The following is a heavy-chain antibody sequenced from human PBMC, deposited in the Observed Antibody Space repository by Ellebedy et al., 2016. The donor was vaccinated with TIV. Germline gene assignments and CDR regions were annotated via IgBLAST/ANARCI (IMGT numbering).Heavy chain of an antibody. CDR1: GGFISSYY. CDR2: IYYGGST. Sequence: MPSETLSLTCTVPGGFISSYYWSWIRQSPGKGLECIGYIYYGGSTRYNPSLKSRVTISADTSKNQFSLKLNSVTAADTAVYYCARARDYEPFEYWGQGTLVTVSS. V-gene: IGHV4-59*01. J-gene: IGHJ4*02. D-gene: IGHD4-17*01. CDR3: ARARDYEPFEY.